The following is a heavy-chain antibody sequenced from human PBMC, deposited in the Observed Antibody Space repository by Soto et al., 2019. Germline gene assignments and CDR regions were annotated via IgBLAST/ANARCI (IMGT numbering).Heavy chain of an antibody. CDR3: ARDWGVEMATSSFDY. Sequence: QVQVVESGGAVVQPGKSLRLSCAASGFTFSSYGMHWVRQAPGKGLEWVAVIWYDGSTKYYADPVKGRFTISRDNSKNTVYLQMNSLRAEYTAVYYCARDWGVEMATSSFDYWGQGTLVTVSS. V-gene: IGHV3-33*01. CDR1: GFTFSSYG. CDR2: IWYDGSTK. D-gene: IGHD5-12*01. J-gene: IGHJ4*02.